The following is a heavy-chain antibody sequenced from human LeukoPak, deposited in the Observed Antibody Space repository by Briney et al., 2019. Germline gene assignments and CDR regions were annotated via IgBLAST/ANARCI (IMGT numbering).Heavy chain of an antibody. CDR2: INHSGST. J-gene: IGHJ6*03. D-gene: IGHD6-13*01. V-gene: IGHV4-34*01. CDR3: ARGGRGNPYNSSWYYSPRDYYYYYYMDV. Sequence: PSETLSLTCAVYGGTFSGYYWSWIRQPPGKGLEWIGEINHSGSTNYNPSLKSRVTISVDTSKNQFSLKLNSVTDAEKAVYYCARGGRGNPYNSSWYYSPRDYYYYYYMDVWGKGTTVTVSS. CDR1: GGTFSGYY.